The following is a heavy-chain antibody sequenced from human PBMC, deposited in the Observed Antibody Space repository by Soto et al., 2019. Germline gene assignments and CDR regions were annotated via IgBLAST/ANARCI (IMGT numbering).Heavy chain of an antibody. CDR2: VGVNAGST. V-gene: IGHV3-23*01. CDR3: GKGWTEVDL. J-gene: IGHJ3*01. D-gene: IGHD2-15*01. Sequence: EVQLLESGGGLVQPGGSLRLSCAASGFTFNSFAMKWVRQAPGKGLEWVSTVGVNAGSTYYADSVKGRFTISRDNSKNALYLQMNSLRVDDTAVYYWGKGWTEVDLWGQGTMVTVSS. CDR1: GFTFNSFA.